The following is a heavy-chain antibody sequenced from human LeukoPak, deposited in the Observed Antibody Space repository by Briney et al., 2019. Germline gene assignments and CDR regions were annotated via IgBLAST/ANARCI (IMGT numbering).Heavy chain of an antibody. CDR3: ATSYIVATN. D-gene: IGHD5-12*01. Sequence: GGSLRLSCAAFGFTVSSNYMSWVRQAPGKGLEWVSAISGSGGSTYYADSVKGRFTISRDNSKNTLYLQMNSLRAEDTAVYYCATSYIVATNWGQGTLVTVSS. CDR2: ISGSGGST. V-gene: IGHV3-23*01. CDR1: GFTVSSNY. J-gene: IGHJ4*02.